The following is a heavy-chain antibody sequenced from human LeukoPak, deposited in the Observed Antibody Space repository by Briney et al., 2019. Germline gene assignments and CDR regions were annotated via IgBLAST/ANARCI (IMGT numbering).Heavy chain of an antibody. J-gene: IGHJ3*02. Sequence: GGSLRLSCAASGFTFSNYWMSWVRQAPGKGLEWVSSISSSSSYIYYADSVKGRFTISRDNAKNSLYLQMNSLRAEDTAVYYCARSGIVGATYGENAFDIWGQGTMVTVSS. D-gene: IGHD1-26*01. CDR1: GFTFSNYW. V-gene: IGHV3-21*01. CDR2: ISSSSSYI. CDR3: ARSGIVGATYGENAFDI.